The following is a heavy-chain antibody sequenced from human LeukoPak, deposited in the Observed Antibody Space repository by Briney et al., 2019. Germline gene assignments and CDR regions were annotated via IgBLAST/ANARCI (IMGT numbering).Heavy chain of an antibody. CDR3: ATDGAGFDT. V-gene: IGHV3-11*01. CDR1: GFTFNDYY. Sequence: GGSLRLSCAASGFTFNDYYMSWIRQAPGKGLEWLSYINIGGTNTHYADSVKGRSTISRDNAKKSLYLEMNNLRAEDTAVYYCATDGAGFDTWGQGVLVTVSS. J-gene: IGHJ5*02. CDR2: INIGGTNT.